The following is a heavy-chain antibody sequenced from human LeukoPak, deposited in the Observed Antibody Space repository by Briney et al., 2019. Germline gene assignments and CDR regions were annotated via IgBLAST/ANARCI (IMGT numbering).Heavy chain of an antibody. Sequence: GGSLRLSCAASGFTFSSYAMSWVRQAPGKGLEWVSAISGSGGSTYYADSVKGRFTISRGNSKNTLYLQMNSLRAEDTAVYYCAKDRRSGSYTRTYFDYWGQGTLVTVSS. V-gene: IGHV3-23*01. CDR2: ISGSGGST. CDR3: AKDRRSGSYTRTYFDY. D-gene: IGHD1-26*01. CDR1: GFTFSSYA. J-gene: IGHJ4*02.